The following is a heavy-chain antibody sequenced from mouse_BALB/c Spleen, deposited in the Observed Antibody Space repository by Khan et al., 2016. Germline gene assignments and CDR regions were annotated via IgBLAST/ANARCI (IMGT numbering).Heavy chain of an antibody. CDR1: GYSITSDYA. CDR2: ISHRGST. J-gene: IGHJ3*01. V-gene: IGHV3-2*02. D-gene: IGHD2-4*01. Sequence: EVQLQESGPGLVNPSQSLSLTCTVTGYSITSDYAWNWIRQFPGNNLEWMGYISHRGSTSYNPSLKSRISITRDTSKNQFFLQLNAVTTEDTATYYCASRGLRRGTWFAYWGQGTLVTVSA. CDR3: ASRGLRRGTWFAY.